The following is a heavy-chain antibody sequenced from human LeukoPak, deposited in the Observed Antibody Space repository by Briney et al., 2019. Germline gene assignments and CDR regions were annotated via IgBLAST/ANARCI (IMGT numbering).Heavy chain of an antibody. D-gene: IGHD4-23*01. CDR2: ISTSGNYA. CDR1: GFTFSSYG. V-gene: IGHV3-23*01. CDR3: ATRQPVTSGLDV. Sequence: GGSLRLSCAGSGFTFSSYGMIGVRQAPGKGREWGSGISTSGNYAAYADSVKGRFTISRDNAKTTLYLPLNSLRAEDEAVYFCATRQPVTSGLDVWGKGTTVTVSS. J-gene: IGHJ6*04.